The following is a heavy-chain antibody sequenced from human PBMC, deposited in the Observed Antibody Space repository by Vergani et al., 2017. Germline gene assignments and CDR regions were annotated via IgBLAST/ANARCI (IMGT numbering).Heavy chain of an antibody. Sequence: EVQLLESGGGLVQPGGSLRLSCAASGFTFSSYEMNWVRQAPGKGLEWVSYISSSGSTIYYADSVKGRFTISRDNAKNSLYLQMNSLRAEDTAVYYCARDHYYYGSGYYGMDVWGQGTTVTVSS. J-gene: IGHJ6*02. CDR2: ISSSGSTI. V-gene: IGHV3-48*03. CDR3: ARDHYYYGSGYYGMDV. D-gene: IGHD3-10*01. CDR1: GFTFSSYE.